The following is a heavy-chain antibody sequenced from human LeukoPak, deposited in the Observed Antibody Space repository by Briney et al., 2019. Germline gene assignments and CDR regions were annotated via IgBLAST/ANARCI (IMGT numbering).Heavy chain of an antibody. D-gene: IGHD2-2*01. Sequence: PSETLSLTCTVSGGSISSSSYYWGWIRQPPGKGLEWIGSIYYSGSTYYNPSLNSRVTISVDTSKNQFSLKLSSVTAADTAVYYCASLKTVPAATTYYYYGMDVWGQGTTVTVSS. J-gene: IGHJ6*02. CDR3: ASLKTVPAATTYYYYGMDV. CDR2: IYYSGST. V-gene: IGHV4-39*01. CDR1: GGSISSSSYY.